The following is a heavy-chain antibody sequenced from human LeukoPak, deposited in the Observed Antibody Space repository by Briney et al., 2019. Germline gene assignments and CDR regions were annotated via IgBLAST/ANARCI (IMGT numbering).Heavy chain of an antibody. CDR2: ISSSGSAI. J-gene: IGHJ4*02. V-gene: IGHV3-48*03. CDR1: GFTFSSYE. Sequence: GGSLRLSCAASGFTFSSYEMNWVRQAPGKGLEWVSFISSSGSAIHYADSVRGRFTISRDNAKNSLYLQMSRLRAEDTAVYYCANHYDTSGYHYFDYWGQGALVTVSS. CDR3: ANHYDTSGYHYFDY. D-gene: IGHD3-22*01.